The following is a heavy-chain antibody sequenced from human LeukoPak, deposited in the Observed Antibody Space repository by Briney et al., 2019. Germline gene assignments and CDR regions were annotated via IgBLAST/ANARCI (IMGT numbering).Heavy chain of an antibody. CDR3: ARERAFDYYDSSGTENNWFDP. V-gene: IGHV1-2*02. CDR2: INPNSGGT. Sequence: GASVKVSCKASGYTFTGYYMHWVRQAPGQGLEWMGWINPNSGGTNYAQKFQGRVTMTRDTSISTAYMELSRLRSDDTAVYYCARERAFDYYDSSGTENNWFDPWGQGTLVTVSS. CDR1: GYTFTGYY. J-gene: IGHJ5*02. D-gene: IGHD3-22*01.